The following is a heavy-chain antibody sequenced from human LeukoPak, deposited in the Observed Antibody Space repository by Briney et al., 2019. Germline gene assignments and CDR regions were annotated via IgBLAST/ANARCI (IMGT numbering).Heavy chain of an antibody. CDR3: ARDFAY. Sequence: PGGSLRLSCAVSGFSISSYWMSWVRQAPGKGLGWVGNIKEDGSDKYYVDSVKGRFTISRDNAKNSLYLQMNSLRAEDTAVYYCARDFAYWGQGTLVTVSS. CDR1: GFSISSYW. V-gene: IGHV3-7*05. D-gene: IGHD3-3*01. CDR2: IKEDGSDK. J-gene: IGHJ4*02.